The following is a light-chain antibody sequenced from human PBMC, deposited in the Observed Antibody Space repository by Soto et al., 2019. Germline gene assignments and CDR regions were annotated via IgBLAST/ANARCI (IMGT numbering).Light chain of an antibody. V-gene: IGKV3-11*01. J-gene: IGKJ4*01. CDR2: GAS. CDR1: QSVSSS. Sequence: EIVLTQSPATLSLSPGERATFSCRASQSVSSSLAWYQQKPGQAPRLLIYGASNRATGIPARFSGSGSGTDFTLTISSLEPEDLAVYYCQQRNNWPPVTFGGGTKVEIK. CDR3: QQRNNWPPVT.